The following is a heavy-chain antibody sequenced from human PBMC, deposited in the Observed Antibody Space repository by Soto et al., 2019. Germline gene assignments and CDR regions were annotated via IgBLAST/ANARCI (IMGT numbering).Heavy chain of an antibody. D-gene: IGHD3-22*01. CDR2: IDSGGGKT. J-gene: IGHJ4*02. CDR1: GFTFSNHA. Sequence: GGSLRLSCVASGFTFSNHAMSWVRQAPGTGLEWVSAIDSGGGKTYYADSVKGRFTISRDNSMNMLYLQMNSLRAEDTAVYYCARDMIGGYYDSSVYHCDYWGQGTLVTVSS. V-gene: IGHV3-23*01. CDR3: ARDMIGGYYDSSVYHCDY.